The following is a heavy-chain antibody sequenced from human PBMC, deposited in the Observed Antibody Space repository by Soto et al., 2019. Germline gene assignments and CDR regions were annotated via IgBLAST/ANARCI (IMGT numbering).Heavy chain of an antibody. CDR2: IAYDGSNK. CDR1: GFTFRNSG. V-gene: IGHV3-30*18. CDR3: AKGSGSGIAMAGSDYFDH. D-gene: IGHD6-19*01. J-gene: IGHJ4*02. Sequence: QLQLVESGGGVVQPGRSLRLSCAASGFTFRNSGMHWVRQAPGKGLEWIALIAYDGSNKNYTGSVKGRFTISRDNSKTTLYLQMNSLRTDDTAVYYCAKGSGSGIAMAGSDYFDHWGQGTRVTVSS.